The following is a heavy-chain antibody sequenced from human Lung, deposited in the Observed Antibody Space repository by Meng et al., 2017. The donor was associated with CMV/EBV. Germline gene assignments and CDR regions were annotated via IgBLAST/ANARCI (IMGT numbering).Heavy chain of an antibody. D-gene: IGHD6-19*01. CDR3: ARVIAVAGTAPFDY. V-gene: IGHV1-2*02. Sequence: ASVXVSCKASGYTFTGYYIHWVRQAPGQGLEWMGCIYPNTGGAKYAQKFQGRVTMTRDTSISTAYMELSSLRSDDTAVYYCARVIAVAGTAPFDYWGQGTLVTVSS. CDR1: GYTFTGYY. CDR2: IYPNTGGA. J-gene: IGHJ4*02.